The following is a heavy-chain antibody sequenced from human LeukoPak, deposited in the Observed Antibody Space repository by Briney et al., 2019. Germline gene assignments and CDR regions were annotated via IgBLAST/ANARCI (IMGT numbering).Heavy chain of an antibody. J-gene: IGHJ4*02. CDR1: GGSISSSSYY. CDR2: INHSGST. CDR3: ARRPYSGYVRRYFDY. V-gene: IGHV4-39*07. Sequence: SETLSLTCTVSGGSISSSSYYWGWIRPPPGKGLEWIGEINHSGSTNYNPSLKSRVTISVDTSKNQFSMKLSSVTAADTAVYYCARRPYSGYVRRYFDYWGQGTLVTDSS. D-gene: IGHD5-12*01.